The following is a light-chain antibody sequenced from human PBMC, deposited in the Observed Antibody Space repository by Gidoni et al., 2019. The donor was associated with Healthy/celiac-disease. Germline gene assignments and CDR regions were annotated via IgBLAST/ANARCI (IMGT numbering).Light chain of an antibody. CDR1: QSVSSSY. V-gene: IGKV3-20*01. CDR3: QQYGSSPGT. J-gene: IGKJ1*01. Sequence: EIVLTQSPGTLSLSPGERATLSCRASQSVSSSYLAWYQHKLCQAPRLLIDGASSRAPGIPARFSGSGSGTDFTLTISRLEPEDFAVYYCQQYGSSPGTFGQGTKVEIK. CDR2: GAS.